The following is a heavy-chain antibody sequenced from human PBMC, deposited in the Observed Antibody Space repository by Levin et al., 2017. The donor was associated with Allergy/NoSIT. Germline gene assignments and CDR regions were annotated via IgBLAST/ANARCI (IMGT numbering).Heavy chain of an antibody. Sequence: SETLSLTCTVSGGSISNYYWSWIRQPPGKGLEWIGYIYYSGTTNYNPSLKSRVTISVDTSKSQFSLKLTSVTAADTALYYCARMGDTAMVDPFDYWGQGTLVTVSS. J-gene: IGHJ4*02. V-gene: IGHV4-59*01. CDR2: IYYSGTT. CDR1: GGSISNYY. D-gene: IGHD5-18*01. CDR3: ARMGDTAMVDPFDY.